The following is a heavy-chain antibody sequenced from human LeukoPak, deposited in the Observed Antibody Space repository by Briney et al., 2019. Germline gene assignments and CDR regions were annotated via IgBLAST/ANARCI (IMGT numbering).Heavy chain of an antibody. V-gene: IGHV4-39*01. D-gene: IGHD6-19*01. CDR3: ARHVRSGWYYEY. CDR2: IFYSGTT. J-gene: IGHJ4*02. CDR1: GVSISSSSWS. Sequence: SETLSLTCTVSGVSISSSSWSWAWIRQPPGKDLEWIGSIFYSGTTYYNPSLKSRVTISVDTSRNQFSLKLSSVTAADTAVYYCARHVRSGWYYEYWGQGTLVTVSS.